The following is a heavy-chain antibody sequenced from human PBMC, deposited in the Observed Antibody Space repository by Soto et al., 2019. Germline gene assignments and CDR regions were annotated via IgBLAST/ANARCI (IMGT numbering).Heavy chain of an antibody. CDR1: GFTFSSYG. D-gene: IGHD6-19*01. J-gene: IGHJ6*02. CDR3: AKDQEQWRNYYYGMDV. V-gene: IGHV3-30*18. CDR2: VSYDGSNK. Sequence: QVQLVESGGGVVQPGRSLRLSCAASGFTFSSYGMHWVRQAPGKGLEWVAVVSYDGSNKYYADSVKGRFTISRDNSKNTLYLQMNSLRAEDTAVYYCAKDQEQWRNYYYGMDVWGQGTTVTVSS.